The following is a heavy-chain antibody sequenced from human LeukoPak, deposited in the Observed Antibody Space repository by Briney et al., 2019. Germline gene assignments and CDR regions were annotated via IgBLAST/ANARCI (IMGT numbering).Heavy chain of an antibody. Sequence: SETLSLTCTLSGGSISSYYWSWIRQPPGKGLEWIGYIYYSGSTNYNPSLKSRVTISVDTSKNQFSLKMSSVTAADTAVYYCARDRGSSWYTGRDAFDIWGQGTMVTVSS. D-gene: IGHD6-13*01. CDR3: ARDRGSSWYTGRDAFDI. CDR1: GGSISSYY. CDR2: IYYSGST. J-gene: IGHJ3*02. V-gene: IGHV4-59*01.